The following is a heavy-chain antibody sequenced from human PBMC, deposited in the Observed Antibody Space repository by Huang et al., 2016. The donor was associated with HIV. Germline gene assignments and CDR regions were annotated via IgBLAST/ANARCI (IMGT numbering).Heavy chain of an antibody. CDR2: ISGGGGRT. CDR1: GFTFSSYA. Sequence: EVQLLESGGGLVQPGGSLRLSCAASGFTFSSYAMSWVRQVPGKGLEGVSVISGGGGRTYYADSVKGRFTISRDNSKNTLYLQMNSLRAEDAAVYYCAKDPYSSSWFDHFDYWGQGTLVTVSS. V-gene: IGHV3-23*01. J-gene: IGHJ4*02. CDR3: AKDPYSSSWFDHFDY. D-gene: IGHD6-13*01.